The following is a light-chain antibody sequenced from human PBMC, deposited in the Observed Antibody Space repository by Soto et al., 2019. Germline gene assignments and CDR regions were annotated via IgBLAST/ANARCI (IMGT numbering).Light chain of an antibody. CDR2: GDN. V-gene: IGLV1-44*01. Sequence: QSVLTQSPSASGTPWQRVTISCSGSSSNIGTNTVNWYQQLPGTAPKLLIYGDNQRPSGVPDRFSGSKSGTSASLAISGLQSEDEADYYCAAWGDSLNGYVFAAGTKVTVL. CDR1: SSNIGTNT. CDR3: AAWGDSLNGYV. J-gene: IGLJ1*01.